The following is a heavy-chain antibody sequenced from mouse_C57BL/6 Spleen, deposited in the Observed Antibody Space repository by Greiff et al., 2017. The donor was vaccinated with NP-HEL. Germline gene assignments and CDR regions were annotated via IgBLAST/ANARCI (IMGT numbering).Heavy chain of an antibody. CDR2: INPSNGGT. Sequence: QVQLQQPGTELVKPGASVKLSCKASGYTFTSYWMHWVKQRPGQGLEWIGNINPSNGGTNYNEKFKSKATLTVDKSSSTAYMQLSSLTSEDSAVYSCARSLYDYDDFAYWGQVTLVTVSA. V-gene: IGHV1-53*01. CDR3: ARSLYDYDDFAY. CDR1: GYTFTSYW. D-gene: IGHD2-4*01. J-gene: IGHJ3*01.